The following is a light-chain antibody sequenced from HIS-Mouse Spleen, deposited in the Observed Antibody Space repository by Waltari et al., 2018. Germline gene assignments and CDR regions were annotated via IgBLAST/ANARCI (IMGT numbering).Light chain of an antibody. V-gene: IGLV2-14*03. Sequence: QSALTQPASVSGSPGQSITISCTDTSSDVGGYNCVSWYQQHPGKAPKLMIYDVSNRPSGVSNRFSGSKSGNTASLTISGLQAEDEADYYCSSYTSSSFNVVFGGGTKLTVL. J-gene: IGLJ2*01. CDR2: DVS. CDR3: SSYTSSSFNVV. CDR1: SSDVGGYNC.